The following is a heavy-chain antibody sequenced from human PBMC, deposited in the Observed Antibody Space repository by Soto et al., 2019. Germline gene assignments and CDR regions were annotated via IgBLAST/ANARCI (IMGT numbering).Heavy chain of an antibody. CDR1: GHSVHSDSAG. CDR3: ASINWLRGMDV. CDR2: AYYKCKWNN. V-gene: IGHV6-1*01. Sequence: SQTLALTRVIFGHSVHSDSAGWNWIRQSPSRGLEWVGRAYYKCKWNNDFALSVNSRITINPDTSKLQIFLHLCSLTAEETAVYYCASINWLRGMDVSGQGTPVTVSS. J-gene: IGHJ6*02. D-gene: IGHD5-18*01.